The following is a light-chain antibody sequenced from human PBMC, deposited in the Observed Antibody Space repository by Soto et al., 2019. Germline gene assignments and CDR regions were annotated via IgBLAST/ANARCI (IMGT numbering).Light chain of an antibody. CDR3: NSYRSSIIPVV. Sequence: QSALTQPASVSGSPGQSITISCTGTSSDIGGYNYVSWYQQHPGKAPKLMIYGVSNRPSGVSGRFFGSKSRNTASLTISGLQPEDEADYYCNSYRSSIIPVVFGGGTKLTVL. V-gene: IGLV2-14*01. CDR2: GVS. J-gene: IGLJ2*01. CDR1: SSDIGGYNY.